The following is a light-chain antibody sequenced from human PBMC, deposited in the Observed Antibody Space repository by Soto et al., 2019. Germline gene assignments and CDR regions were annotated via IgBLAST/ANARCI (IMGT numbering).Light chain of an antibody. Sequence: EIVCTQSPCTLSLSPGARATLSCRASQSVRTKLAWYQQKAGQAPRLLIYGASTRATGIPDRFSGSGSGTEFTLTISSLQSEDFAVYYGQQYNSWPPITFGQGTRLEIK. J-gene: IGKJ5*01. CDR1: QSVRTK. CDR3: QQYNSWPPIT. V-gene: IGKV3-15*01. CDR2: GAS.